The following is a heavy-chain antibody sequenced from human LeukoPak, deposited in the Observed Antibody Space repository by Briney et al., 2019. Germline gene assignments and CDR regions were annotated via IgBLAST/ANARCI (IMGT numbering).Heavy chain of an antibody. Sequence: PSQTLSLTCAVSGDSISSATHYWSWIRQPAGKGLEWIGRIYSNGSTNYNPSLKSRVSISVDTSKNQFSLKLSSVTAADTAVYYCARFLNWVFDNWGQGTPVTVSS. D-gene: IGHD7-27*01. J-gene: IGHJ4*02. CDR1: GDSISSATHY. CDR3: ARFLNWVFDN. CDR2: IYSNGST. V-gene: IGHV4-61*02.